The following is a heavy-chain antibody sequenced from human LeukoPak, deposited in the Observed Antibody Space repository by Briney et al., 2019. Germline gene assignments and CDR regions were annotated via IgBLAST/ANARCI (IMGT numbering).Heavy chain of an antibody. CDR3: ARDRGWLTSDY. Sequence: GGSLRLSCAASGLTFSTYWMGWVRQAPGKGLEWLGNIKEDGSEKYYVDFVKGRFTISRDNAKNSLTLQMNSLRVEDTAVYYCARDRGWLTSDYWGQGTLVTVSS. CDR1: GLTFSTYW. D-gene: IGHD3-10*01. J-gene: IGHJ4*02. V-gene: IGHV3-7*03. CDR2: IKEDGSEK.